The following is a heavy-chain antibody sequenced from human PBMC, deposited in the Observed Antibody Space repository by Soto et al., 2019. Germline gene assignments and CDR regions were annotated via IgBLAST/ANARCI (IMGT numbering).Heavy chain of an antibody. V-gene: IGHV4-39*01. J-gene: IGHJ4*02. CDR2: IYYSGST. CDR3: ARFQLVGATKPFDY. CDR1: GGSISSSSYY. Sequence: SETLSLTCTVSGGSISSSSYYWGWIRQPPGKGLEWIGSIYYSGSTYYNPSLKSRVTISVDTSKNQFSLRLSSVTAADTAVYYCARFQLVGATKPFDYWGQGTLVTVSS. D-gene: IGHD1-26*01.